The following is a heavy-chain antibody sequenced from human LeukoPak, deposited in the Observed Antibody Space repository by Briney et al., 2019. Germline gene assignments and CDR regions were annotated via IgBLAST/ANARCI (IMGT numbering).Heavy chain of an antibody. CDR3: ARGPSVAAHLDY. Sequence: SETLSLTCAVSGGSVSSNNWWSWVRQPPGKGLEWIGEIYHHGATNYNPSLKSRVTLSVDKSKNQFSLELSSVTAADTAVYYCARGPSVAAHLDYWGQGTLVTVSS. V-gene: IGHV4-4*02. J-gene: IGHJ4*02. CDR2: IYHHGAT. CDR1: GGSVSSNNW. D-gene: IGHD5-12*01.